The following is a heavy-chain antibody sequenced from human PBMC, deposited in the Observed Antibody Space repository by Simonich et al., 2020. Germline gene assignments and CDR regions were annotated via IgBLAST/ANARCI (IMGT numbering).Heavy chain of an antibody. V-gene: IGHV3-30*07. CDR1: GFTFSSYA. CDR2: ISYDGNNK. Sequence: QVQLVESGGGVVQPGRSLRLSCAASGFTFSSYAMHWVRQAPGKGLEWVAGISYDGNNKYYADSVKGRFTISRDNSKNTLYLQMNSLRAEDTAVYYCARDRNWGWFDPWGQGTLVTVSS. CDR3: ARDRNWGWFDP. D-gene: IGHD7-27*01. J-gene: IGHJ5*02.